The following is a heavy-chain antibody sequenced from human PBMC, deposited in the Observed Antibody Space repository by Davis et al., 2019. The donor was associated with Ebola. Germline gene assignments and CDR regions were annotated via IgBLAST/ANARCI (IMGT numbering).Heavy chain of an antibody. CDR3: ARDTGIRYVSMGY. Sequence: AASVKVSCKASGYTFPDFDIHWVRQAPGKGLEWMGWTNAGNGNMRYSQKFQGRVTITRDTSASTVYMELSSLRSEDTAVYYCARDTGIRYVSMGYWGQGTLVTVSS. CDR2: TNAGNGNM. CDR1: GYTFPDFD. D-gene: IGHD3-9*01. J-gene: IGHJ4*02. V-gene: IGHV1-3*01.